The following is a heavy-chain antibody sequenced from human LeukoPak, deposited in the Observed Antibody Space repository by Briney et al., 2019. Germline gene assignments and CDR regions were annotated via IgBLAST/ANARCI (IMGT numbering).Heavy chain of an antibody. CDR2: ISAYNGNT. CDR3: ARDQDSSPALDY. Sequence: ASVKVSCKASGGTFSSYAISWVRQAPGQGLEWMGWISAYNGNTNYAQKLQGRVTMTTDTSTSTAYMELRSLRSDDTAVYYCARDQDSSPALDYWGQGTLVTVSS. CDR1: GGTFSSYA. J-gene: IGHJ4*02. V-gene: IGHV1-18*01. D-gene: IGHD6-13*01.